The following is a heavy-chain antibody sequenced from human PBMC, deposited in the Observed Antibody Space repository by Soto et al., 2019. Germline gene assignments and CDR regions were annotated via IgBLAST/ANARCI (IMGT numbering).Heavy chain of an antibody. Sequence: SETLSLTCTVSGGSISSYYWIWIRQPPGKGLEWIGYIYYSGSTNYNPSLKSRVTISVDTSKNQFSLKLSSVTAADTAVYYCARRSYYDFWSGQQRNYYYYMEVWGKGTTVTVSS. J-gene: IGHJ6*03. CDR2: IYYSGST. CDR3: ARRSYYDFWSGQQRNYYYYMEV. D-gene: IGHD3-3*01. V-gene: IGHV4-59*08. CDR1: GGSISSYY.